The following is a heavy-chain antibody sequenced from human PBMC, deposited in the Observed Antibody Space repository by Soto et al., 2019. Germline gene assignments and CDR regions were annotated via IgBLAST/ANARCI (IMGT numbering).Heavy chain of an antibody. CDR3: ARIPLDYDILTGWIYYYGMDV. D-gene: IGHD3-9*01. J-gene: IGHJ6*02. CDR2: ISSSSSTI. CDR1: GFTFSSYT. V-gene: IGHV3-48*01. Sequence: PGGSLRLSSAASGFTFSSYTMSWVRQAPGKGLEWVSYISSSSSTIYYADSVKGRFTISRDNAKNSLYLQMNSLRAEDTAVYYCARIPLDYDILTGWIYYYGMDVWGQGTTVTVSS.